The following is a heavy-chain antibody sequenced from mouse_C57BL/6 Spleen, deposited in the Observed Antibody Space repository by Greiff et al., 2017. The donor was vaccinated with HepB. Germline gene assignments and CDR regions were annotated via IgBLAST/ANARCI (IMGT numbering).Heavy chain of an antibody. J-gene: IGHJ4*01. CDR2: ISDGGSYT. Sequence: EVKLVESGGGLVKPGGSLKLSCAASGFTFSSYAMSWVRQTPEKRLEWVATISDGGSYTYYPDNVKGRFTISGDNAKNNLYLQMSHLKSEDTAMYYCARDQLRLRGYAMDYWGQGTSVTVSS. CDR3: ARDQLRLRGYAMDY. D-gene: IGHD3-2*02. CDR1: GFTFSSYA. V-gene: IGHV5-4*01.